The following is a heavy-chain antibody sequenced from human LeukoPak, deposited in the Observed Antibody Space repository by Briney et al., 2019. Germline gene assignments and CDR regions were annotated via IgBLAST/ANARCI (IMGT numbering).Heavy chain of an antibody. CDR2: ISGSGGST. D-gene: IGHD3-9*01. Sequence: GGSLRLSCAASGFTFSSYAMSWVRQAPGKGLEWVSGISGSGGSTYYADSVKGRFTISRDNSKKTLYLQMNSLRAEDTAVYYCAKDRGYDILTGYYTDYWGQGTLVTVSS. V-gene: IGHV3-23*01. CDR1: GFTFSSYA. CDR3: AKDRGYDILTGYYTDY. J-gene: IGHJ4*02.